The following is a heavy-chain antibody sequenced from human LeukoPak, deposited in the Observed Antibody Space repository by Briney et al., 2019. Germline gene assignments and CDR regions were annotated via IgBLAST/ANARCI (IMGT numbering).Heavy chain of an antibody. J-gene: IGHJ4*02. V-gene: IGHV4-59*01. Sequence: SETLSLTCTVSGGSISSYYWSWIRQPPGKGLEWIGYIYYSGSTNYNPSLKSRVTISVDTSKNQFSLKLSSVTAADTAVYYCARVRFLEWHDYDYWGQGTLVTVSS. D-gene: IGHD3-3*01. CDR3: ARVRFLEWHDYDY. CDR1: GGSISSYY. CDR2: IYYSGST.